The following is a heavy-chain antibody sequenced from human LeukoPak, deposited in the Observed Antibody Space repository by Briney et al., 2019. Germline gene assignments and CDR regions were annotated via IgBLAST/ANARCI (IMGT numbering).Heavy chain of an antibody. V-gene: IGHV3-23*01. Sequence: TGGSLRLSCAASGFTFSSYAMGWVRQAPGKGLEWVAGISAGGGSTYYADSVKGRFTISRDNSKNMLYLQLNSLRAEDTAVYYCAKGDPPTYYDILTGQDYWGQGTLVTVSS. CDR1: GFTFSSYA. D-gene: IGHD3-9*01. CDR3: AKGDPPTYYDILTGQDY. CDR2: ISAGGGST. J-gene: IGHJ4*02.